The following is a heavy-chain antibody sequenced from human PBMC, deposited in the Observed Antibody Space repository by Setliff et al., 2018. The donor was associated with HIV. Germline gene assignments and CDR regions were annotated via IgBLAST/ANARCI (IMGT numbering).Heavy chain of an antibody. V-gene: IGHV3-53*01. Sequence: QPGGSLRLSCAASGFTVSDTHMTWVRQAPGKGLEWVSLIYSDGRTYYAESVKGRFTISRDDSKNTLYLQMHSLRVEDTAAYYCAKGVKWLDPWGQGIQVTVSS. CDR2: IYSDGRT. CDR1: GFTVSDTH. J-gene: IGHJ5*02. D-gene: IGHD3-16*01. CDR3: AKGVKWLDP.